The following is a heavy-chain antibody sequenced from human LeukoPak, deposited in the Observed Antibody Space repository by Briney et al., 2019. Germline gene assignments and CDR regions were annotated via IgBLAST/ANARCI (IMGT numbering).Heavy chain of an antibody. CDR1: GASISNSDRY. D-gene: IGHD4-17*01. Sequence: TPSETLSLTCTVSGASISNSDRYWGWIRQPPGKGLEWIGSIYYSGITYHNPSLKSRVTISVDTSNNQFSLKLSSVTAADTAVYYCAREIPAVTTSVDYYYYYYMDVWGKGTTVTVSS. CDR2: IYYSGIT. CDR3: AREIPAVTTSVDYYYYYYMDV. J-gene: IGHJ6*03. V-gene: IGHV4-39*07.